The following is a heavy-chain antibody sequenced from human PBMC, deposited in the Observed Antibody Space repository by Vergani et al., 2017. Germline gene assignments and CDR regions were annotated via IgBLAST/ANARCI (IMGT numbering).Heavy chain of an antibody. J-gene: IGHJ4*02. Sequence: QVQLVQSGAEVKKPGSSVKVSCKASGGTFSSYAISWVRQAPGQGLEWMGGIIPIFGTANYAQKFQGRVTITADESTSTAYMELSSLRSEDTAVYYCARDPEHLSGRRLGGPAYYFDYWGQGTLVTVSS. D-gene: IGHD1-26*01. CDR3: ARDPEHLSGRRLGGPAYYFDY. CDR2: IIPIFGTA. V-gene: IGHV1-69*01. CDR1: GGTFSSYA.